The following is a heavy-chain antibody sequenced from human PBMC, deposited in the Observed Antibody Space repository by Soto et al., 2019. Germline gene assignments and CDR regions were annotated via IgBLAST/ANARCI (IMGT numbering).Heavy chain of an antibody. D-gene: IGHD3-22*01. CDR2: ISTNGGST. Sequence: GGSLRLSCSASGFTFSSYAMHWVRQAPGKGLEYVSSISTNGGSTHYADSVKGRFTISRDNSKNTQYLQMSSLRADDTAVYYCVKGEYYYDSSGYYPFDFWGQGTLVTVSS. CDR1: GFTFSSYA. CDR3: VKGEYYYDSSGYYPFDF. J-gene: IGHJ4*02. V-gene: IGHV3-64D*06.